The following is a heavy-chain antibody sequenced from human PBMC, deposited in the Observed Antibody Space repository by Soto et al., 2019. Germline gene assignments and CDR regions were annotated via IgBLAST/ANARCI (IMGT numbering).Heavy chain of an antibody. CDR2: VNAGNGNT. V-gene: IGHV1-3*01. CDR3: ARLSSYYAVDY. D-gene: IGHD3-22*01. J-gene: IGHJ4*02. CDR1: GYTFTSYA. Sequence: ASVKVSCKASGYTFTSYAMHWVRQAPGQRLEWMGWVNAGNGNTKYSQKFQGRVTITRDTSASTAYMELSSLQASDNAMYYCARLSSYYAVDYWGQGTLVTVSS.